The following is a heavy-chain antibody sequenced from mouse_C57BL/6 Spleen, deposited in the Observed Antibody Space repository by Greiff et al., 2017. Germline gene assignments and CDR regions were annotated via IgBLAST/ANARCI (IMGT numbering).Heavy chain of an antibody. CDR3: ARWGWASSSSYFDY. CDR1: GYAFSSSW. D-gene: IGHD1-1*01. J-gene: IGHJ2*01. V-gene: IGHV1-82*01. CDR2: IYPGDGDT. Sequence: VQLQQSGPELVKPGASVKISCKASGYAFSSSWMNWVKQRPGKGLEWIGRIYPGDGDTNYNGKFKGKATLTAAKSSSTAYMQLSSLTSEDSAVYFCARWGWASSSSYFDYWGQGTTLTVSA.